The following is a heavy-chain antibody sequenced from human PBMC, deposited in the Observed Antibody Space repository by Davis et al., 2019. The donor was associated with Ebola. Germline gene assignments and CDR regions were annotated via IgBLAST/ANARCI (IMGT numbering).Heavy chain of an antibody. CDR1: GFTFSSYA. V-gene: IGHV3-23*01. CDR2: ISGSGGST. Sequence: GESLKISCAASGFTFSSYAMSWVRQAPGKGLEWVSTISGSGGSTYYADSVKGRFTISRDNSKNTLYLQMNSLRAEDTAVYYCARGPNYDFWSGYPDYWGQGTLVTVSS. CDR3: ARGPNYDFWSGYPDY. J-gene: IGHJ4*02. D-gene: IGHD3-3*01.